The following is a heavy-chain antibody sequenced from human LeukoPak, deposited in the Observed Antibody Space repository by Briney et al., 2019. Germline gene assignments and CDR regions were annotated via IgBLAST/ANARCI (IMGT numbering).Heavy chain of an antibody. CDR1: GGSISSATYY. J-gene: IGHJ4*02. CDR2: IYYSGTT. V-gene: IGHV4-39*07. Sequence: PSETLSLTCTVSGGSISSATYYWVWIRQSPGNGLEWIGSIYYSGTTYYSPSLKSRVAISIDTSKNQFSLKLSSVTAADTAFYYCARGGSGFVVDYWGQGTLVTVSS. D-gene: IGHD3-10*01. CDR3: ARGGSGFVVDY.